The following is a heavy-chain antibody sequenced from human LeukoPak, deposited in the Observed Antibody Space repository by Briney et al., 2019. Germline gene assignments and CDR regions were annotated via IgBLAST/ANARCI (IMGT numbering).Heavy chain of an antibody. CDR2: ISWNSGSI. Sequence: GRSLRLSCAASGFTFDDYAMHWVRQAPGKGLEWVSGISWNSGSIGYADSVKGRFTISRDNAKNSLYLQMNSLRAEDTALYYCARVYYDSSGYVFDYWGQGTLVTVSS. D-gene: IGHD3-22*01. CDR3: ARVYYDSSGYVFDY. J-gene: IGHJ4*02. V-gene: IGHV3-9*01. CDR1: GFTFDDYA.